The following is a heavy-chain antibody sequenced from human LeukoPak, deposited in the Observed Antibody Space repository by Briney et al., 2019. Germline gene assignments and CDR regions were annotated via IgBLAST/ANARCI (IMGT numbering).Heavy chain of an antibody. Sequence: GRFTISRDNAKNSLYLQMNSLRAEDTAVYYCARDFGSSWYQPAEYFQHWGQGTLVTVSS. CDR3: ARDFGSSWYQPAEYFQH. D-gene: IGHD6-13*01. J-gene: IGHJ1*01. V-gene: IGHV3-11*06.